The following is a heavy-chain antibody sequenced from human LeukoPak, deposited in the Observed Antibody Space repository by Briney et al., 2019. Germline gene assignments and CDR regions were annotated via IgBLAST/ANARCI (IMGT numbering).Heavy chain of an antibody. CDR1: GGSISSYY. CDR2: IYTCGST. CDR3: ARDRYYDFWSGYNYYYYYMDV. J-gene: IGHJ6*03. Sequence: SETLSLTCTVSGGSISSYYWSWIRQPAGKGLEWIGRIYTCGSTNYNPSLKSRVTMSVDTSKNQFSLKLSSVTAADTAVYYCARDRYYDFWSGYNYYYYYMDVWGKGTTVTVSS. V-gene: IGHV4-4*07. D-gene: IGHD3-3*01.